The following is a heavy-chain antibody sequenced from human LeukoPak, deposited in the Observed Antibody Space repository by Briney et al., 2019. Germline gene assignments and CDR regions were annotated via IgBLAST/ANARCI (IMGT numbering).Heavy chain of an antibody. D-gene: IGHD1-26*01. V-gene: IGHV1-2*06. J-gene: IGHJ4*02. Sequence: GASVKVSCKASGYTFTGHYLNWLRQPPGQGLEWMGRINLNSGDTKYADKFQGRVIMTRDTSTSTAYMELNGLTSDDTASYYCARDMWELPSDYYYDYWGQGSLVTVSS. CDR2: INLNSGDT. CDR1: GYTFTGHY. CDR3: ARDMWELPSDYYYDY.